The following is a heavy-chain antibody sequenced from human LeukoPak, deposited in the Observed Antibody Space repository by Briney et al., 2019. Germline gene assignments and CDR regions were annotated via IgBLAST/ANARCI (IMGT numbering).Heavy chain of an antibody. CDR1: GGTFSSYA. Sequence: ASVKVSCKASGGTFSSYAISWVRQAPGQGLEWMGGIIPIFGTATYAQKFQGRVTITADESTSTAYMELSSLRSEDTAVYYCARGEGYCSSTSCPTAYYGMDVWGQGTTVTVSS. CDR2: IIPIFGTA. V-gene: IGHV1-69*13. J-gene: IGHJ6*02. CDR3: ARGEGYCSSTSCPTAYYGMDV. D-gene: IGHD2-2*01.